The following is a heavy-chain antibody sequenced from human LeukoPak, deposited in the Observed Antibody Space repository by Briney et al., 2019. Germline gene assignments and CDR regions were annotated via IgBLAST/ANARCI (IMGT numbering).Heavy chain of an antibody. CDR2: IYYNGST. D-gene: IGHD1-14*01. CDR3: ARDFRTGWFDP. J-gene: IGHJ5*02. V-gene: IGHV4-39*07. Sequence: SETLSLTCTVSGGSISSSSYYWGWIRQPPGKGLEWIGSIYYNGSTYYNPSLKSRVTISVDTSKNQFSLKLSSVTAADTAVYYCARDFRTGWFDPWGQGTLVTVSS. CDR1: GGSISSSSYY.